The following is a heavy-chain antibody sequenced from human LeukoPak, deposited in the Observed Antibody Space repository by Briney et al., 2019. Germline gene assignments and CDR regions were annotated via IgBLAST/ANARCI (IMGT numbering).Heavy chain of an antibody. Sequence: GRSLRLSCAASGFSFSAYGVHWVRQAPGKGLEWVAVIWYDGSSKDYADSVKGRFTFSRDNSRNTLYLQMNSLTVEDTAVYYCARSQSSSLIDYWGQGTLVTVSS. D-gene: IGHD6-13*01. CDR1: GFSFSAYG. J-gene: IGHJ4*02. CDR3: ARSQSSSLIDY. V-gene: IGHV3-33*01. CDR2: IWYDGSSK.